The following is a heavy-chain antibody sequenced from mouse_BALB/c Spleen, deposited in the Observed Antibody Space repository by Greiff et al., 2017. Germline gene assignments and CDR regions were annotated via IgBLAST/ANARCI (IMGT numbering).Heavy chain of an antibody. J-gene: IGHJ4*01. CDR1: GYAFTSYN. CDR2: IDPYNGGT. CDR3: ARGGYDVGYAMDY. Sequence: EVQLQQSGPELVQPGASVKVSCKASGYAFTSYNMYWVKQSHGKSLEWIGYIDPYNGGTSSNQKFKGKATFTVDKSSSTAYMHLNSLTSEDSAVYYCARGGYDVGYAMDYWGQGTSVTVSS. D-gene: IGHD2-2*01. V-gene: IGHV1S135*01.